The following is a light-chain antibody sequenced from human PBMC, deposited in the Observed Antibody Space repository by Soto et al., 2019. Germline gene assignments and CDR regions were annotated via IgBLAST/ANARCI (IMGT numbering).Light chain of an antibody. CDR3: SSYRSSGSLV. V-gene: IGLV2-14*03. J-gene: IGLJ3*02. Sequence: QSALTQPASVSGSPGQSITISCTGTSSDVGGYTYVSWYQQHPGKAPKLIIYDVSNRPSGVSNRFSASKSGNTASLTISGLQAEDEADYYCSSYRSSGSLVFGAGTKLTVL. CDR2: DVS. CDR1: SSDVGGYTY.